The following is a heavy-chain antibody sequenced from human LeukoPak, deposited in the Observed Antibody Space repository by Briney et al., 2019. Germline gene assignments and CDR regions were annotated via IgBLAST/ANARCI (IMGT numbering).Heavy chain of an antibody. CDR1: GYTFSSYY. V-gene: IGHV1-46*01. CDR3: GRDPKTSYDFWRGYSGLDY. D-gene: IGHD3-3*01. Sequence: ASVKVSCKAYGYTFSSYYIHWVRQAPGQGLEWMGIINPSGGSTRYSQKFQGRVTMTGDTSTSTVYMGLSSLRSDDTAVYYCGRDPKTSYDFWRGYSGLDYWGQGTLVTVSS. J-gene: IGHJ4*02. CDR2: INPSGGST.